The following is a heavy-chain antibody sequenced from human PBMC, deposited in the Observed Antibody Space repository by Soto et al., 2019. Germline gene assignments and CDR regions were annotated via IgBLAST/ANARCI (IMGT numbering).Heavy chain of an antibody. CDR3: ARDDASSSWYYFDS. CDR1: GFTFSTYA. D-gene: IGHD6-13*01. CDR2: ISYDGSDT. Sequence: QVDLVESGGGVVQPGGSLRLSCVASGFTFSTYAMHWVRQTPGKGLECVASISYDGSDTYYADPVKGRFTISRDNSKNTLHLQMNSLTPDDTALYYCARDDASSSWYYFDSWGQGTLVTVSS. V-gene: IGHV3-30*04. J-gene: IGHJ4*02.